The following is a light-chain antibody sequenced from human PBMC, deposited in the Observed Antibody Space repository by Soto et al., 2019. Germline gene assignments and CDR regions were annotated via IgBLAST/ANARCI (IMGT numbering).Light chain of an antibody. J-gene: IGKJ2*01. CDR1: HIIGTY. CDR2: GAS. CDR3: LQTHTSSAFT. V-gene: IGKV1-39*01. Sequence: DIQMNHAPSSLSSAVGDRVTITCRSRHIIGTYLNWYQHKPGKAPKLRIYGASNLQSGFSPEFSGSAYGSEVILTITSLQPEAFATYYRLQTHTSSAFTFGQGTRLEIK.